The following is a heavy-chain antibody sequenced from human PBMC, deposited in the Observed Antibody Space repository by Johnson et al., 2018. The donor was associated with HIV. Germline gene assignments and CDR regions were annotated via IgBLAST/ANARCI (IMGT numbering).Heavy chain of an antibody. J-gene: IGHJ3*02. V-gene: IGHV3-30*03. CDR3: ARDHSVYDIPAGAFDI. CDR2: ISYDGGNK. D-gene: IGHD5/OR15-5a*01. CDR1: GFTFSNYG. Sequence: QVQLVESGGGVVQPGRSLRVSCAASGFTFSNYGMHWVHQAPGKGLEWVAVISYDGGNKYYADSVKGRFNLSRDSSKNTLYLQMNSLRAEDTAVYYCARDHSVYDIPAGAFDIWGQGTMVTVSS.